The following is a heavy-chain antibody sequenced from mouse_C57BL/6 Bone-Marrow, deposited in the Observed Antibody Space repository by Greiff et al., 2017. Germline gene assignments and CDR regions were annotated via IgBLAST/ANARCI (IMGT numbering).Heavy chain of an antibody. CDR2: IDPENGDT. V-gene: IGHV14-4*01. J-gene: IGHJ2*01. Sequence: VQLQQSGAELVRPGASVKLSCTASGFNIKDDYMHWVKQSPEQSLEWIGWIDPENGDTEYASKFQGKATITADTASNTAYLQLSSLKSEDTAVFYCTTVVHYGGQGNTLTVSS. D-gene: IGHD1-1*01. CDR1: GFNIKDDY. CDR3: TTVVHY.